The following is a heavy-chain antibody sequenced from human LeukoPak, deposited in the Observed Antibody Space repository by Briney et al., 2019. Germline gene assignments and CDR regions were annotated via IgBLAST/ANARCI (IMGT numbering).Heavy chain of an antibody. V-gene: IGHV4-61*02. CDR3: ARDALTGYYMDV. J-gene: IGHJ6*03. CDR1: GGSITSSRYY. Sequence: SETLSLTCTVSGGSITSSRYYWSWIRQPAGKGLEWIGRWYSTGTTNYNPSLKSRVTISVDTSNNQLSLKVTSVTAAVTAVYYCARDALTGYYMDVWGKGTTVTVSS. D-gene: IGHD3-9*01. CDR2: WYSTGTT.